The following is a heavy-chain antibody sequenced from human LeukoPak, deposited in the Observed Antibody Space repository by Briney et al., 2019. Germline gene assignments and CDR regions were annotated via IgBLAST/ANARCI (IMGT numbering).Heavy chain of an antibody. V-gene: IGHV3-7*01. J-gene: IGHJ4*02. D-gene: IGHD3-16*01. CDR1: GFTFTSYY. Sequence: QPGGSLRLSCEASGFTFTSYYMDWVREAPGKGLEWVADIDQDGSAKYYVDSVKGRLPISRDNVKNSVYLQMNNLRVEDTAVYYCTRELWPADYWGQGILVTVSS. CDR2: IDQDGSAK. CDR3: TRELWPADY.